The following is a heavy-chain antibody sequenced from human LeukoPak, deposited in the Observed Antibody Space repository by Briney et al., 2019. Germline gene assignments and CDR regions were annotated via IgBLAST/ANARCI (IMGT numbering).Heavy chain of an antibody. J-gene: IGHJ5*02. CDR2: INPSGGST. CDR3: ARDCITMVRGVRGWFDP. V-gene: IGHV1-46*01. CDR1: GYTFTSYY. D-gene: IGHD3-10*01. Sequence: ASVKVSCKASGYTFTSYYMHWVRQAPGQGLEWMGIINPSGGSTSYAQKFQGRVTMTRDTSTSTVYMELSSLRSEDTAVYYCARDCITMVRGVRGWFDPWSQGTLVTVSS.